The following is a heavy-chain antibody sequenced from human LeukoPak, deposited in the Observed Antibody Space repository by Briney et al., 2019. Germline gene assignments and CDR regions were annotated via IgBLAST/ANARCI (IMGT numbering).Heavy chain of an antibody. CDR3: AREASIRGEYWNY. Sequence: SETLSLTCAVYGGSFSGYYWSWIRQPPGKGLEWIGEINHSGSTNYNPSLKSRVTISVDTSKNQFSLKLSSVTAADTAVYYCAREASIRGEYWNYWGQGTLVTVSS. V-gene: IGHV4-34*01. CDR1: GGSFSGYY. CDR2: INHSGST. D-gene: IGHD2/OR15-2a*01. J-gene: IGHJ4*02.